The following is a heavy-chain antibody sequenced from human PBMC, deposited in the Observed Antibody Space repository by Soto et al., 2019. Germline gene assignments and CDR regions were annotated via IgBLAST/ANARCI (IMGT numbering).Heavy chain of an antibody. D-gene: IGHD3-16*02. Sequence: SETLSLTCAVYGGSFSGYYWSWIRQPPGKGLEWIGEINHSGSTNYNPSLKSRVTISVDTSKNQFSLKLSSVTAADTAVYYCARGKLSDYVWGSYRYHFDYWGQGTVVTVS. CDR2: INHSGST. CDR3: ARGKLSDYVWGSYRYHFDY. J-gene: IGHJ4*02. V-gene: IGHV4-34*01. CDR1: GGSFSGYY.